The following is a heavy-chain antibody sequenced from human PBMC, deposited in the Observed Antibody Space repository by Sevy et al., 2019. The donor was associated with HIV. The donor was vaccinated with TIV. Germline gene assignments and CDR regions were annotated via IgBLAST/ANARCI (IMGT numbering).Heavy chain of an antibody. V-gene: IGHV3-23*01. J-gene: IGHJ4*02. Sequence: GESLKISCAASGFTFSSYAMSWVRQAPGKGLEWVSGISVSGGSTYYADSVKGRFTISRDNSKNTLYLQINSLRAEDTAVYYCAKETVVGSGWPHPFDYRGQGTLVTVSS. CDR1: GFTFSSYA. CDR2: ISVSGGST. D-gene: IGHD6-19*01. CDR3: AKETVVGSGWPHPFDY.